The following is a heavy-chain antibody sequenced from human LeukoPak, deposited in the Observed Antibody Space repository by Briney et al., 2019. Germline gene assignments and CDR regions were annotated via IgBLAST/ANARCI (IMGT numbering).Heavy chain of an antibody. Sequence: GGSLRLSCAASGFTFDDYAIHWVRQAPGKGLEWVSGISWNSDNIGYADSVKGRFTISRDNAKNSLYLQMNSLRAEDTALYYCAKGDCSGEGDYWGQGTLVTVSS. J-gene: IGHJ4*02. CDR3: AKGDCSGEGDY. CDR1: GFTFDDYA. CDR2: ISWNSDNI. V-gene: IGHV3-9*01. D-gene: IGHD6-19*01.